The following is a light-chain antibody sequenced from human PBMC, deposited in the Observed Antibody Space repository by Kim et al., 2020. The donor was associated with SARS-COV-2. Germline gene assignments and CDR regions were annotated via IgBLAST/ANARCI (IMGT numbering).Light chain of an antibody. Sequence: QLVLTQSPSASASLGASVKLTCTLSSGHTRYAIAWHQQQPEKGPRYLMKVNSDGSHSKGDGIPDRFSGSSSGAERYLTISSLQSEDEADYYCQTWTTGIQVFGGGTQLTVL. J-gene: IGLJ3*02. CDR3: QTWTTGIQV. V-gene: IGLV4-69*02. CDR1: SGHTRYA. CDR2: VNSDGSH.